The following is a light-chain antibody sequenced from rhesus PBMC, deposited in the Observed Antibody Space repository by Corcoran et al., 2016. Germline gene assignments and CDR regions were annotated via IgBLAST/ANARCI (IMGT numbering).Light chain of an antibody. CDR3: QTYYRTHRT. Sequence: DIQMTQSPSSLSASVGDRVTITCRASQGISKNLAWYQQKPGKVPKLLIYKASTLQSGIPSRFSGSGSWSDFTLPISSLQPEDFATYYCQTYYRTHRTFGQGTKVEV. J-gene: IGKJ1*01. CDR1: QGISKN. V-gene: IGKV1-25*01. CDR2: KAS.